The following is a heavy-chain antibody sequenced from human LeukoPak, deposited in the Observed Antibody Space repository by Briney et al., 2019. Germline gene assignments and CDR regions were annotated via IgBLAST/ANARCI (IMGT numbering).Heavy chain of an antibody. D-gene: IGHD3-16*02. Sequence: GESLQISCQVSGYSFTSYWISWVRQMPGKGLEWMGIINPRDSDTKYSSSFQGQVTISVDKSISTAYLQWSSLKASDTAMYYCARQSVDGRYTFDYWGQGTLVTVSS. V-gene: IGHV5-51*01. CDR2: INPRDSDT. CDR3: ARQSVDGRYTFDY. CDR1: GYSFTSYW. J-gene: IGHJ4*02.